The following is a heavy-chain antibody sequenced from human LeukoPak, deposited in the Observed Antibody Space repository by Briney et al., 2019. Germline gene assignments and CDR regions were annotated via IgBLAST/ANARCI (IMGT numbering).Heavy chain of an antibody. Sequence: ASVKVSCKASGYTFTSYAMHWVRQAPGQRLEWMGWINAGNGNTKYSQKFQGRVTTTRDTSASTAYMELSSLRSEDTAVYYCARDLGYTSIAARSFDYWGQGTLVTVSS. CDR2: INAGNGNT. V-gene: IGHV1-3*01. CDR1: GYTFTSYA. D-gene: IGHD3-16*02. CDR3: ARDLGYTSIAARSFDY. J-gene: IGHJ4*02.